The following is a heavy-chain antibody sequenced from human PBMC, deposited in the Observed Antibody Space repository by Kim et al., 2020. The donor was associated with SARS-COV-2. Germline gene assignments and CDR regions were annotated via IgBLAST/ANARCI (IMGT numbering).Heavy chain of an antibody. CDR3: ARATGSYYDSSGPRYFDL. Sequence: SETLSLTCTVSGGSVSSGSYYWSWIRQPPGKGLEWIGYIYYSGSTNYNPSLKSRVTISVDTSKNQFSLKLSSVTAADTAVYYCARATGSYYDSSGPRYFDLWGRGTLVTVSS. V-gene: IGHV4-61*01. CDR2: IYYSGST. D-gene: IGHD3-22*01. J-gene: IGHJ2*01. CDR1: GGSVSSGSYY.